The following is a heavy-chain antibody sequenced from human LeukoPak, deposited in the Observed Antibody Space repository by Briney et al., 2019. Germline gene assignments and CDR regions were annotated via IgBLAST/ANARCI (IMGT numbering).Heavy chain of an antibody. CDR1: GFTFSSYW. CDR3: ARDTTPCSGGRCYDVHDY. V-gene: IGHV3-7*01. Sequence: PGGSLRLSCAASGFTFSSYWMTWVRQAPGKGLEWVANIKQDGSGKYYVDSVKGRFSISRDNAKNSLYLQVNSLRAEDTAVYYCARDTTPCSGGRCYDVHDYWGQGTLVTVSS. J-gene: IGHJ4*02. CDR2: IKQDGSGK. D-gene: IGHD2-15*01.